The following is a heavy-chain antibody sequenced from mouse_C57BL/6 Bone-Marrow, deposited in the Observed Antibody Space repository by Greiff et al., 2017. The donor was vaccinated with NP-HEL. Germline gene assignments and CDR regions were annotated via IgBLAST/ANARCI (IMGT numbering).Heavy chain of an antibody. CDR1: GYTFTSYG. Sequence: VQLQQSGAELARPGASVKLSCKASGYTFTSYGISWVKQRTGQGLEWIGEIYPRSGNTYYNEKFKGKATLTADKSSSTAYMGLRSLTSEDSAVYFCAREGNWPYFDYWGQGTTLTVSS. CDR3: AREGNWPYFDY. J-gene: IGHJ2*01. V-gene: IGHV1-81*01. CDR2: IYPRSGNT. D-gene: IGHD4-1*01.